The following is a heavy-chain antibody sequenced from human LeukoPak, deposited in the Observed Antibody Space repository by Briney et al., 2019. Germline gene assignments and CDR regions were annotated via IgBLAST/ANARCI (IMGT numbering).Heavy chain of an antibody. D-gene: IGHD2-15*01. V-gene: IGHV3-23*01. CDR3: AKRGSCSGGSCKNYFEY. CDR1: GFTFSSYA. Sequence: PGGSLRLSCAVSGFTFSSYAMSWVRQAPEKGLEWVSAISGSGGSTYYADSVKGRFTISGDNSKNTLYLQMNSLRAEDTAVYYCAKRGSCSGGSCKNYFEYWGQGVLVTVSP. CDR2: ISGSGGST. J-gene: IGHJ4*02.